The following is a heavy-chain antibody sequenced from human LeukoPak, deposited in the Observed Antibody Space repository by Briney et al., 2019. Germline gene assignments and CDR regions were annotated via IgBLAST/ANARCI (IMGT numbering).Heavy chain of an antibody. V-gene: IGHV3-23*01. CDR3: ARVKTGYSNHYYYYGMDV. CDR2: ISNNGGYT. Sequence: GGSLRLSCAASGFTFSSSAMSWVRQAPGKGLEWVSAISNNGGYTYYADSVKGRFTISRDNAKNTLYLQMNILRTEDTAVYYCARVKTGYSNHYYYYGMDVWGQGTTVTVSS. CDR1: GFTFSSSA. D-gene: IGHD4-11*01. J-gene: IGHJ6*02.